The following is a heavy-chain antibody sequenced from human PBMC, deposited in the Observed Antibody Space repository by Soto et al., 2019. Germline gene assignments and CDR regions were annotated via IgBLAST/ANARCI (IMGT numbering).Heavy chain of an antibody. Sequence: EVQLVESGGGLLQPGGSLRISCAASGFTLSDYSMNWVRQAPGKGLEWVAYISSSRTTIYYADSVKGRFTISRDNAENSLFLQMDSLRDEDTAVYHCAREGAASRGFDYWGQGTLVTVSS. CDR2: ISSSRTTI. CDR1: GFTLSDYS. V-gene: IGHV3-48*02. CDR3: AREGAASRGFDY. D-gene: IGHD6-25*01. J-gene: IGHJ4*02.